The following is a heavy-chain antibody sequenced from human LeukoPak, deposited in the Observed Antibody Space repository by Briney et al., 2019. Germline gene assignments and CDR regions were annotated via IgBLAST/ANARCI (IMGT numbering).Heavy chain of an antibody. J-gene: IGHJ6*02. CDR1: GGSFSGYY. V-gene: IGHV4-34*01. CDR2: INHSGST. D-gene: IGHD2-15*01. CDR3: AGMVVAAYSGPPYYYYGMDV. Sequence: SETLSLTCAVYGGSFSGYYWSWIRQPPGKGLEWIGEINHSGSTNYNPSLKSRVTISVDTSKNQFSLKLSSVTAAATAVYYCAGMVVAAYSGPPYYYYGMDVWGQGTTVTVSS.